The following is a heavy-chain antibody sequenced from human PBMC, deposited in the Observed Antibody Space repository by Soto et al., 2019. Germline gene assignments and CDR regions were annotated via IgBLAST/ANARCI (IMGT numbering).Heavy chain of an antibody. Sequence: GGSLRLSCAASGFTFSSYAMSWVRQAPGKGLEWVSVISGSGGSAYYANSVKGRFTISRDNSKNTLYLQLNSLRAEDTAIYCCVKNSHDVGDSRLDYWGQGTLVTVSS. CDR3: VKNSHDVGDSRLDY. CDR1: GFTFSSYA. CDR2: ISGSGGSA. V-gene: IGHV3-23*01. J-gene: IGHJ4*02. D-gene: IGHD4-17*01.